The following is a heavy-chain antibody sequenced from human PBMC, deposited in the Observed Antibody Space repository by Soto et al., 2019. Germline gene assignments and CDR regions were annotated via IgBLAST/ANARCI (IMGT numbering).Heavy chain of an antibody. J-gene: IGHJ4*02. Sequence: NPSETLSLTCAVYGGSFSGYYWSWIRQPPGKGLEWIGEINHSGSTNYNPSLKSRVTISVDTSKNQFSLKLSSVTAADTAVYYCARQRATVTTSWGQGTLVTVSS. CDR3: ARQRATVTTS. CDR1: GGSFSGYY. V-gene: IGHV4-34*01. CDR2: INHSGST. D-gene: IGHD4-17*01.